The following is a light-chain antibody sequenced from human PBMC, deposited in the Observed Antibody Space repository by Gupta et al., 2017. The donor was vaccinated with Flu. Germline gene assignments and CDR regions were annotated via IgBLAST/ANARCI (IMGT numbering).Light chain of an antibody. J-gene: IGLJ1*01. CDR1: SCDVGSHNL. CDR3: CSYTRSSTYV. Sequence: SITIPSTVTSCDVGSHNLFSCYQPHPGKVPNLMIYEVSKRPSGVSDRFSGSQSGNAASLAISGLQAEDEADYYCCSYTRSSTYVFGTGTKVTVL. V-gene: IGLV2-23*02. CDR2: EVS.